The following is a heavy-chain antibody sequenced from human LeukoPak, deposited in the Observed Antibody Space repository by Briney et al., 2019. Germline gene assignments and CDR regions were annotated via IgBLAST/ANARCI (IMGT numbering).Heavy chain of an antibody. Sequence: GGSLRLSCAASGFTFSNYNMNWVRQAPGKGLEWVSSISSSSTYIYYADSVQGRFTVSKDSSKNTLYLQMSSLRPEDTAVYYCAREGFYDSNGYYDAFDIWGQGTLVTVSS. CDR3: AREGFYDSNGYYDAFDI. V-gene: IGHV3-21*01. CDR1: GFTFSNYN. D-gene: IGHD3-22*01. J-gene: IGHJ3*02. CDR2: ISSSSTYI.